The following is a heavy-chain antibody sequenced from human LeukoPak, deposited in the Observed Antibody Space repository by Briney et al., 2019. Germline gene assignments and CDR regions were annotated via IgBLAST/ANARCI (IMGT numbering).Heavy chain of an antibody. CDR2: INTDGKST. CDR3: ASLKTVYYYYMDV. CDR1: GFSFSNYW. J-gene: IGHJ6*03. V-gene: IGHV3-74*01. Sequence: GGSLRLSCAASGFSFSNYWMHWVRQAPGKGLEWVSRINTDGKSTTYADSVKGRFTISRDNAKNTLYLQMNSLRAEDTAVYYCASLKTVYYYYMDVWGKGTTVTVSS.